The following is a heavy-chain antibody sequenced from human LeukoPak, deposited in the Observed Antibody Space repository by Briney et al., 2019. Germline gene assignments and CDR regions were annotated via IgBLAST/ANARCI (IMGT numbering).Heavy chain of an antibody. CDR3: ATDYYGSGSGRLDI. CDR2: FDPKDGET. Sequence: GASVKVSCKVSGYTLTELSMHWVRQAPGKGLEWMGGFDPKDGETIYAQKFQGRVTMTEDTSTDTAYMELSSLRSEDTAVYYCATDYYGSGSGRLDIWGQGTMVTVSS. D-gene: IGHD3-10*01. V-gene: IGHV1-24*01. CDR1: GYTLTELS. J-gene: IGHJ3*02.